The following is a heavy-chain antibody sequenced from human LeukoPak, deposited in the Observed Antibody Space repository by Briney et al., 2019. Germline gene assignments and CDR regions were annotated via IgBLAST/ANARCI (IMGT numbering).Heavy chain of an antibody. V-gene: IGHV1-2*02. J-gene: IGHJ4*02. Sequence: ASVKVSCKASGYTFTGYYMHWVRQAPGQGLEWMGWINPNSGGTNYAQKFQGRVTMTRDTSISTAYMELSRLRSDDTAVYYCARDLNYCSSTSCYNSGATYYFDYWGQGTLVTVSS. CDR1: GYTFTGYY. D-gene: IGHD2-2*02. CDR2: INPNSGGT. CDR3: ARDLNYCSSTSCYNSGATYYFDY.